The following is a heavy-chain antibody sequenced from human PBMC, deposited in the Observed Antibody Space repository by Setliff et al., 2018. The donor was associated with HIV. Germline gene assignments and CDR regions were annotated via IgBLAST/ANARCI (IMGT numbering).Heavy chain of an antibody. Sequence: SETLSLTCAVYGGSFSGFYWTFIRQSPGKGLEWIGEVTHSGTTTYDPSLKRRITISVDTSKNQFSLKLTSVTAADMGVYYCAKEGGLYFGMLIHDAIDLWGQGTMVTVSS. CDR1: GGSFSGFY. CDR3: AKEGGLYFGMLIHDAIDL. CDR2: VTHSGTT. V-gene: IGHV4-34*01. D-gene: IGHD3-3*01. J-gene: IGHJ3*01.